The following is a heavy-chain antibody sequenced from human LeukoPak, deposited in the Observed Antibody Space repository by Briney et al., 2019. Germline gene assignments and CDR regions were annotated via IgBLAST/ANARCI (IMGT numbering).Heavy chain of an antibody. D-gene: IGHD3-3*01. Sequence: GGSLRLSCAASGFTFSSYGMSWVRQAPGKGLEWVSAISGSGGSTYYADSVKGRFTISRDNSKNTLYLQMNSLRAEDTAVYYCAKGKGSRFLEWLPNWFDPWGQGTLVTVSS. J-gene: IGHJ5*02. CDR1: GFTFSSYG. V-gene: IGHV3-23*01. CDR2: ISGSGGST. CDR3: AKGKGSRFLEWLPNWFDP.